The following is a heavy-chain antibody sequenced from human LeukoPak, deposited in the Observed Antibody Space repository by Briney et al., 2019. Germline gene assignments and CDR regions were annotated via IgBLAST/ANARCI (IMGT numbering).Heavy chain of an antibody. V-gene: IGHV3-23*01. CDR1: GFTFSSYG. CDR3: AKLSTLTGIQLWSPYFDY. Sequence: GSLRLSCAASGFTFSSYGMSWVRQAPGKGLEWVSAISGSGGSTYYADSVKGRFTISRDNSKNTLYLQMNSLRAEDTAVYYCAKLSTLTGIQLWSPYFDYWGQGTLVTVSS. D-gene: IGHD5-18*01. CDR2: ISGSGGST. J-gene: IGHJ4*02.